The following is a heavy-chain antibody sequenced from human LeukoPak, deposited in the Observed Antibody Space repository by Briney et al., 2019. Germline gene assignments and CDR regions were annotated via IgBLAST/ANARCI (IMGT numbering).Heavy chain of an antibody. CDR1: GGSISSSSYY. CDR3: ARGLWDY. CDR2: IYYSGST. Sequence: SETLSLTCTVSGGSISSSSYYWGWIRQPPGKGLEWIGSIYYSGSTYYNPSLKSRVTISVDTSKNQFSLKLSSVTAADTAVYYCARGLWDYWGQGTLVTVSS. J-gene: IGHJ4*02. V-gene: IGHV4-39*07. D-gene: IGHD3-10*01.